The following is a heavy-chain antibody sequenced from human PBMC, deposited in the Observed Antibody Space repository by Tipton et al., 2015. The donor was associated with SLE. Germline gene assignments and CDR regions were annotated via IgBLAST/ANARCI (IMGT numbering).Heavy chain of an antibody. CDR2: IYSGDST. CDR1: GFTVSSNY. D-gene: IGHD6-13*01. CDR3: AREIGIAAAAYNWFDP. Sequence: SLRLSCAASGFTVSSNYMSWVRQAPGKGLEWVSLIYSGDSTYYADSVKGRFTISRDNSKNTLYLQMNSLRAEDTAVYYCAREIGIAAAAYNWFDPWGQGTLVTVSS. J-gene: IGHJ5*02. V-gene: IGHV3-53*05.